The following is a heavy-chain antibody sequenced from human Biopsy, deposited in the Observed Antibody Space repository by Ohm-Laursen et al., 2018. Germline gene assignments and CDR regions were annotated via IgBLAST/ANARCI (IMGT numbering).Heavy chain of an antibody. D-gene: IGHD6-19*01. CDR3: ATTTMDTSGWFGNYFDS. J-gene: IGHJ4*02. V-gene: IGHV4-31*01. CDR2: IFNSANT. CDR1: GGSISSGGSY. Sequence: SQTLSLTCSVSGGSISSGGSYWSWIRQRPGKGLEWIGYIFNSANTYYNPSLKNLITISGDTSKNQFSLKLNSVTAADTAVYYCATTTMDTSGWFGNYFDSWGQGTLVTVSA.